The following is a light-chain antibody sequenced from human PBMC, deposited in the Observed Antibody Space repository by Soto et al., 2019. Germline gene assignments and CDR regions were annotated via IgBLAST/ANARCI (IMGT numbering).Light chain of an antibody. CDR2: GDN. J-gene: IGLJ1*01. CDR3: QSYDRSSLYV. Sequence: NFMLTQPHSVSESPGKTVTISCTGSSGSVASNFVHWYQRRPGSAPTIVIYGDNKRPSGVPDRFSGSIDSSSNSASLTISGLKTEDEADYFCQSYDRSSLYVFGTGTKVTVL. CDR1: SGSVASNF. V-gene: IGLV6-57*02.